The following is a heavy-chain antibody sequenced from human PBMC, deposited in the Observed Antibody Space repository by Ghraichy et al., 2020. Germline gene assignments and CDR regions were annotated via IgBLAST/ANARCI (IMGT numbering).Heavy chain of an antibody. J-gene: IGHJ4*02. CDR1: GGSISSGDFF. V-gene: IGHV4-30-4*01. D-gene: IGHD2-8*01. CDR3: ARDESGGYTNGLDY. Sequence: SETLSLTCTVSGGSISSGDFFWSWIRQPPGKGLEWIGYIHYRGSSNSNPSLKSRVRLSVDTSKNQFSLEVNSVTAADTAVYFCARDESGGYTNGLDYWGQGTLVTVSS. CDR2: IHYRGSS.